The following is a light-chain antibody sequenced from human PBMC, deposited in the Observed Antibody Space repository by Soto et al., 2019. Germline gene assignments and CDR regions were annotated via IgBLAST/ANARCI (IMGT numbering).Light chain of an antibody. CDR3: QEYNTNSRT. V-gene: IGKV1-5*03. J-gene: IGKJ1*01. CDR2: KTS. CDR1: ESIYSW. Sequence: IQMTQSPSTLSASVGDTVTITCRASESIYSWLAWYKQIPGKAPQLLIYKTSTLQRGIPSRFSGSGSGAYYTLTISSLQPDDFATYFCQEYNTNSRTFGQGTRVENK.